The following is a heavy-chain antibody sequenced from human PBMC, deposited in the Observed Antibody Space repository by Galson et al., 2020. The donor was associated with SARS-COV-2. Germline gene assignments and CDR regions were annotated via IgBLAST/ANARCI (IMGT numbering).Heavy chain of an antibody. D-gene: IGHD2-8*02. CDR3: ARHAAECSGGVCTHHCFAAMDV. CDR2: FYQVGTS. Sequence: SETLCRTSGVSGFSVIRGHLCVRVRQTPGRGLQLTGNFYQVGTSYYNPTLKSRVSISVDTSNNVVSLSLKSVTAADTAVYYCARHAAECSGGVCTHHCFAAMDVWGQGTTVIVSS. J-gene: IGHJ6*02. V-gene: IGHV4-38-2*01. CDR1: GFSVIRGHL.